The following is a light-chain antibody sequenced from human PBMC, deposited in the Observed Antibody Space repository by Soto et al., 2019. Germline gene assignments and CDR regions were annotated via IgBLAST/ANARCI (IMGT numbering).Light chain of an antibody. CDR3: QACDSSTLCV. CDR1: KLGDKY. V-gene: IGLV3-1*01. CDR2: QDS. J-gene: IGLJ1*01. Sequence: SYELTQPPSVSVSPGQTASITCTGDKLGDKYACWYQQKPGQSPVLVIYQDSKRPSGIPERFSGSNSGNTATLTISGTQAMDEADYYCQACDSSTLCVFGTGTKVTVL.